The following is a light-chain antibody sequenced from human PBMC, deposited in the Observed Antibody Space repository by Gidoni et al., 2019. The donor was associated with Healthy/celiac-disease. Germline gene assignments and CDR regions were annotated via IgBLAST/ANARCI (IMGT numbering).Light chain of an antibody. CDR2: DVS. CDR1: SSAVGGYNY. Sequence: QSALTQPASVSGSPGQSINISCTGPSSAVGGYNYVSWYQQHPGKATKLMIYDVSKRPSGVSNRFSGSKSGNTASLTISVIQAEDEADYYCSSYTSSSTLVFGGGTKLTVL. CDR3: SSYTSSSTLV. V-gene: IGLV2-14*01. J-gene: IGLJ2*01.